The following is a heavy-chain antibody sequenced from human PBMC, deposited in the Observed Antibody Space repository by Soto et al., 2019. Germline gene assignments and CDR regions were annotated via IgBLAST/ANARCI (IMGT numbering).Heavy chain of an antibody. D-gene: IGHD3-10*01. CDR3: ARTGMVRRVMVSQLTDYYYYGMDV. J-gene: IGHJ6*02. CDR1: GYTFTSYG. Sequence: RASVKVSCKASGYTFTSYGISWVRQAPGQGLEWMGWISAYNGNTNYAQKLQGRVTMTTETSTSTAYMELRSLRSDDTAVYYCARTGMVRRVMVSQLTDYYYYGMDVWGQGTTVTVSS. CDR2: ISAYNGNT. V-gene: IGHV1-18*01.